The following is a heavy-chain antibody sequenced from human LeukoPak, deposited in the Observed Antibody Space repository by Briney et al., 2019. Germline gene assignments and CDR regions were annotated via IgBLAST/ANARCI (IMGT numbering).Heavy chain of an antibody. J-gene: IGHJ5*02. CDR3: ARDRDYYGSGSSCWFDP. CDR2: IYYTGIT. CDR1: LDSTSRAN. V-gene: IGHV4-59*01. D-gene: IGHD3-10*01. Sequence: LETLCHTPTHPLDSTSRANSSSSPQPPGKGLERIGHIYYTGITNYKPYLKSRVPISVDTSKNQFSLKLSSVTTADTAMYYCARDRDYYGSGSSCWFDPWGQGTLVTVSS.